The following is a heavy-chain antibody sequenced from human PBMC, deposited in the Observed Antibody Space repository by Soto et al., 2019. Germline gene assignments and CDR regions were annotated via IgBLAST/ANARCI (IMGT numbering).Heavy chain of an antibody. J-gene: IGHJ4*02. Sequence: QVQLVQSGAEVKKPGSSVKVSCKASGGTFSSYTISWVRQAPGQGLEWMGRIIPILGIANYAQKFQGRVTLTADKSTSTAYMELSSPRSEDTAVYYCAKGQKPQASYFDYWGQGTLVTVSS. CDR2: IIPILGIA. CDR1: GGTFSSYT. CDR3: AKGQKPQASYFDY. V-gene: IGHV1-69*02. D-gene: IGHD5-12*01.